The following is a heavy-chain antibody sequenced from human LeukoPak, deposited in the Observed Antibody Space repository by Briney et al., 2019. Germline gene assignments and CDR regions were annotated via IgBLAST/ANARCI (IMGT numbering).Heavy chain of an antibody. Sequence: GGSLRLSCAASGFTFSSYWMSWVRQAPGKGLEWVSAISGSGGSTYYADSVKGRFTISRDNSKNTLYLQMNSLRAEDTAVYYCAKNSYGYYYYYMDVWGKGTTVTVSS. CDR1: GFTFSSYW. D-gene: IGHD5-18*01. CDR3: AKNSYGYYYYYMDV. J-gene: IGHJ6*03. V-gene: IGHV3-23*01. CDR2: ISGSGGST.